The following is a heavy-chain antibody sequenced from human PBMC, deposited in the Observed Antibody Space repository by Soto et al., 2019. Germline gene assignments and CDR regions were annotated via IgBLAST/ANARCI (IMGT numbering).Heavy chain of an antibody. J-gene: IGHJ6*02. CDR2: INAGNGNT. V-gene: IGHV1-3*01. Sequence: ASVKVSCKASGYTFTSYAMHWVRQAPGQRLEWMGWINAGNGNTKYSQKFQGRDTITRDTSASTAYMELSSLRSEDTAENYCTTVMFSVYCSSTSCYARSYYYYGMDVWGQGTTVTVSS. CDR3: TTVMFSVYCSSTSCYARSYYYYGMDV. D-gene: IGHD2-2*01. CDR1: GYTFTSYA.